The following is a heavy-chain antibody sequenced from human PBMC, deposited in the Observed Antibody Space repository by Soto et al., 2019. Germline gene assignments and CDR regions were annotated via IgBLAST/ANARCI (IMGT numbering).Heavy chain of an antibody. J-gene: IGHJ3*02. CDR3: AKTDYGDLLSDAFDI. V-gene: IGHV3-23*01. CDR2: ISGSGGST. CDR1: AFIFSSYA. D-gene: IGHD4-17*01. Sequence: GWSLRLSCAASAFIFSSYAMSWVRQAPGKGLEWVSAISGSGGSTYYADSVKGRFTISRDNSKNTLYLQMNSLRAEDTAVYYCAKTDYGDLLSDAFDIWGQGTMVTVSS.